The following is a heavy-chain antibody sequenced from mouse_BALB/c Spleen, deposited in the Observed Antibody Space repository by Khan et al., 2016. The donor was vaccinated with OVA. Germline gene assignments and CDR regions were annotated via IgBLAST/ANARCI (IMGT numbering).Heavy chain of an antibody. CDR3: AYDRGDYAVDD. CDR2: IWGDGNT. Sequence: QVQLKQSGPGLMAPSQSLSITCTVSGFSLTSYGVSWVRQPPGKGLEWLGVIWGDGNTNFHSDLRSRLSISKDNSKSQVFLKLNSLQTDDTATYYCAYDRGDYAVDDWGQGTSVTVSS. D-gene: IGHD2-3*01. CDR1: GFSLTSYG. V-gene: IGHV2-3*01. J-gene: IGHJ4*01.